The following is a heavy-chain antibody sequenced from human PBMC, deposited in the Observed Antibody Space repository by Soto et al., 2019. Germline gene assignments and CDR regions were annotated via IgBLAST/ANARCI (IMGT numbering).Heavy chain of an antibody. Sequence: GESLKISCKGSGYSFTSYWISWVRQMPGKGLEWMGRIDPSDSYTNYSPSFQGHVTISADKSISTAYLQWSSLKASDTAMYYCARHQDNWNPLADLDYNWFDPWGQGTLVTVSS. CDR2: IDPSDSYT. CDR1: GYSFTSYW. V-gene: IGHV5-10-1*01. D-gene: IGHD1-20*01. CDR3: ARHQDNWNPLADLDYNWFDP. J-gene: IGHJ5*02.